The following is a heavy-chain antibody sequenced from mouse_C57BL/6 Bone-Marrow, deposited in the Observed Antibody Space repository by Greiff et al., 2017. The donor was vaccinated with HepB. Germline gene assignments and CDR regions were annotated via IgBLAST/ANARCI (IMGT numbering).Heavy chain of an antibody. Sequence: EVQRVESGGGLVQPGGSLKLSCAASGFTFSDYYMYWVRQTPEKRLEWVAYISNGGGSTYYPDTVKGRFTISRDNAKNTLYLQMSRLKSEDTAMYYCARQGYGSSYEAYWGQGTLVTVSA. J-gene: IGHJ3*01. D-gene: IGHD1-1*01. CDR1: GFTFSDYY. V-gene: IGHV5-12*01. CDR2: ISNGGGST. CDR3: ARQGYGSSYEAY.